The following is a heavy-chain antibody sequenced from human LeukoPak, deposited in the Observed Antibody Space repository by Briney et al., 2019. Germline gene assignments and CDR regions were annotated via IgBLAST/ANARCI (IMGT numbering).Heavy chain of an antibody. J-gene: IGHJ4*02. Sequence: GGSLRLSCAASGFTFDDYAMHWVRHAPGKGLEWVSGISWNSGSIGYADSVKGRFTISRDNAKNSLYLQMNSLRAEDTALYYCAKARAPLWFGASFDYWGQGTLVTVSS. V-gene: IGHV3-9*01. CDR2: ISWNSGSI. CDR1: GFTFDDYA. CDR3: AKARAPLWFGASFDY. D-gene: IGHD3-10*01.